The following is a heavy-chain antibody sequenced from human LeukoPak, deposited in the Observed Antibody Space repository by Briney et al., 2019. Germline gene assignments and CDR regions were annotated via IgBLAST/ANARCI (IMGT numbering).Heavy chain of an antibody. CDR3: ARGYCSGGSCYWGDY. CDR1: GGSISRSGYY. Sequence: SETLFLTCTVSGGSISRSGYYWGWIRQPPGTGLEWIGSIYYTGNTYYNPSLKSRLTFSVDTSRNQFSLKLTSVTAADTAVYYCARGYCSGGSCYWGDYWGQGTLVTVSS. V-gene: IGHV4-39*01. D-gene: IGHD2-15*01. J-gene: IGHJ4*02. CDR2: IYYTGNT.